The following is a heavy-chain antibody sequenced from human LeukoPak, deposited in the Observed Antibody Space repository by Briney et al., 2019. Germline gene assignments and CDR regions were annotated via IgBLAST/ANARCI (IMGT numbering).Heavy chain of an antibody. CDR1: GFTFSSYS. CDR2: ISNSGSII. J-gene: IGHJ4*02. V-gene: IGHV3-48*01. D-gene: IGHD3-22*01. Sequence: GGSLRLSCAASGFTFSSYSMNWVRQAPGKGLEWVSYISNSGSIIYYADSVKGRFTISRDNAKNSLYLQMNSLRAEDTAVYYCVRDDDRPDNGLDYWGQGTLVTVSS. CDR3: VRDDDRPDNGLDY.